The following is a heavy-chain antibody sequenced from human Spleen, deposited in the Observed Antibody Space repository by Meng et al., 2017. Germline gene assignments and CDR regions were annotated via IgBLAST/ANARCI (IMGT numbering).Heavy chain of an antibody. J-gene: IGHJ4*02. CDR1: GFAFDDFG. D-gene: IGHD6-13*01. CDR3: ARDGGSSSIGGFTQEYYFDY. Sequence: GGSLRLSCAASGFAFDDFGMTWVRQAPGKGLEWVSGINWNGASTGYADSVRGRFTISRDNAKNSLYLQMNSLRAEDTALYYCARDGGSSSIGGFTQEYYFDYWGQGTLVTVSS. CDR2: INWNGAST. V-gene: IGHV3-20*04.